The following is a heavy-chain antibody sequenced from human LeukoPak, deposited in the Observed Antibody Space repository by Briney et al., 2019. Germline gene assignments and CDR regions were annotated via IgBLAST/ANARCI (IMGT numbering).Heavy chain of an antibody. Sequence: PRRSLRLSSAAVTLTLTNYAMSCDSPAPRERLGWDSAVSSGGITYYAGSVQSRFTISRDNSKNTLNLEINSLRAEDTAVYYCAKGVYYYDSSGYYYTYYFDYWGQGILVTVSS. CDR1: TLTLTNYA. V-gene: IGHV3-23*01. D-gene: IGHD3-22*01. CDR3: AKGVYYYDSSGYYYTYYFDY. J-gene: IGHJ4*02. CDR2: VSSGGIT.